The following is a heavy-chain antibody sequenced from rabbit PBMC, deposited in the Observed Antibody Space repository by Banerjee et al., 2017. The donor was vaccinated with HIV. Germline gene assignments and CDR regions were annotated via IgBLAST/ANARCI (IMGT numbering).Heavy chain of an antibody. J-gene: IGHJ4*01. V-gene: IGHV1S40*01. Sequence: QSLEESGGDLVKPGASLTLTCTASGFSFSSGYDMCWVRQAPGKGLEWIACIYAGSSDYTYYASWAKGRFTISKTSSTTVTLQMTSLTAADTATYFCARGGDAGTTYWNFNLWGPGTLVTVS. CDR2: IYAGSSDYT. D-gene: IGHD8-1*01. CDR3: ARGGDAGTTYWNFNL. CDR1: GFSFSSGYD.